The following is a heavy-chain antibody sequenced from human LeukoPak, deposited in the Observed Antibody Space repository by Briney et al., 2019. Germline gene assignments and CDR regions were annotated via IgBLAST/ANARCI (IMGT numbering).Heavy chain of an antibody. J-gene: IGHJ3*02. D-gene: IGHD3-22*01. Sequence: TSETLSLTCTVSGGSISSYYWSWIRQPAGKGLEWIGRISSSGSTNYNPSLKSRVTISVDTSKNQFSLKLSSVTAADTAVYFCARGPYSYDSSGAFDIWGQGTMVTVSS. CDR2: ISSSGST. CDR3: ARGPYSYDSSGAFDI. CDR1: GGSISSYY. V-gene: IGHV4-4*07.